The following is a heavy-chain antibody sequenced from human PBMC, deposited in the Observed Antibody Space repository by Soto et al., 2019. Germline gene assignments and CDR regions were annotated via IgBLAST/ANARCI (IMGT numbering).Heavy chain of an antibody. Sequence: GGSLRLSCAASGFTVSSNYMSWVRQAPGKGLEWVSVIYSGGSTYYADSVKGRFTISRDNSKNTLYLQMNSLRAEDTAVYYCARDTDTAMPHSYYGMDVWGQGTTVTVSS. V-gene: IGHV3-66*01. CDR1: GFTVSSNY. D-gene: IGHD5-18*01. CDR3: ARDTDTAMPHSYYGMDV. CDR2: IYSGGST. J-gene: IGHJ6*02.